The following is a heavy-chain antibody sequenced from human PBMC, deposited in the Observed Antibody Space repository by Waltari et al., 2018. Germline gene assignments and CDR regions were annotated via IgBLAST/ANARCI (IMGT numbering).Heavy chain of an antibody. CDR1: GFTFSSYA. D-gene: IGHD3-3*01. V-gene: IGHV3-23*01. J-gene: IGHJ6*03. CDR3: AKGGSGYYLYYYYYMDV. CDR2: ISGSGGST. Sequence: AASGFTFSSYAMSWVRQAPGKGLEWVSAISGSGGSTYYADSVKGRFTISRDNSKNTLYLQMNSLRAEDTAVYYCAKGGSGYYLYYYYYMDVWGKGTTVTISS.